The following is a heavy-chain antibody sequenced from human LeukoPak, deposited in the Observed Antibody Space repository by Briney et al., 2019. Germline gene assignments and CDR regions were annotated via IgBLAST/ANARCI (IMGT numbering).Heavy chain of an antibody. V-gene: IGHV4-4*07. D-gene: IGHD6-19*01. Sequence: KASETLSLTCTVSGGSISRYYWSWIRQPAGKGLEWIGRIYTSGSTNYNPPLKSRVTTSVDTSTNQFSLKLSSVTAADTAVYYCARAAYSSGWYLPPYGMDAWGQGTTVTVSS. CDR1: GGSISRYY. CDR2: IYTSGST. J-gene: IGHJ6*02. CDR3: ARAAYSSGWYLPPYGMDA.